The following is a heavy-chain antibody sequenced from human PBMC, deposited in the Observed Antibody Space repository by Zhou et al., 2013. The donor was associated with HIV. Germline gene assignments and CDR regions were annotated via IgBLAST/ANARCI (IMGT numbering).Heavy chain of an antibody. D-gene: IGHD3-22*01. V-gene: IGHV4-59*11. Sequence: VQLQESGPGLVKPSETLSLTCTVSGGSISSHYWSWIRQPPGKGLEWIGYIFYTGSTNYNPSLKSRLTISIDTSKNQFSLKLSSVTAADTAVYYCARVSDYYDSSGYAPFDYWGQGTLGHRLL. CDR3: ARVSDYYDSSGYAPFDY. CDR2: IFYTGST. J-gene: IGHJ4*02. CDR1: GGSISSHY.